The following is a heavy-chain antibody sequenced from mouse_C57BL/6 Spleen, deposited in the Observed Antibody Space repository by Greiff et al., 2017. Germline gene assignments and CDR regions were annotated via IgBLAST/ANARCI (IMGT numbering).Heavy chain of an antibody. D-gene: IGHD1-1*01. Sequence: QVQLKESGAELVRPGASVTLSCKASGYTFTDYEMHWVKQTPVHGLEWIGAIDPETGGTAYNQKFKGKAILTADKSSSTAYMELRSLTSEDSAVYYCTRRNHYYGSSHWYFDVWGTGTTVTVSS. V-gene: IGHV1-15*01. CDR1: GYTFTDYE. CDR2: IDPETGGT. CDR3: TRRNHYYGSSHWYFDV. J-gene: IGHJ1*03.